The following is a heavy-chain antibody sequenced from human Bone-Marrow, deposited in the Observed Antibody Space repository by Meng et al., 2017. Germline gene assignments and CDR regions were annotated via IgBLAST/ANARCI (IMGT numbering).Heavy chain of an antibody. D-gene: IGHD6-19*01. J-gene: IGHJ4*02. CDR3: ARISSGWLDY. CDR1: GFTFDDYA. V-gene: IGHV3-9*01. Sequence: SLKISCAASGFTFDDYAMHWVRQAPGKGLEWVSGISWNSGSIGYADSVKGRFTISRDNAKNSLYLQMNSLRAEDTAVYYCARISSGWLDYWGQGTLVTVSS. CDR2: ISWNSGSI.